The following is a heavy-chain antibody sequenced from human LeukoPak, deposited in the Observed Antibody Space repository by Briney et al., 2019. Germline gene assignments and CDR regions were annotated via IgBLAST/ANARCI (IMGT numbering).Heavy chain of an antibody. V-gene: IGHV1-46*01. Sequence: ASVKVSCKASGYTFTSYYMHWVRQTPGQGLEWMRIINPSGGSTSYAQKFQGRVTMTRDTSTSTVYMELSSLRSEDTAVYYCARDWGIAVAGTGGHWFDPWGQGTLVTVSS. J-gene: IGHJ5*02. CDR3: ARDWGIAVAGTGGHWFDP. CDR1: GYTFTSYY. CDR2: INPSGGST. D-gene: IGHD6-19*01.